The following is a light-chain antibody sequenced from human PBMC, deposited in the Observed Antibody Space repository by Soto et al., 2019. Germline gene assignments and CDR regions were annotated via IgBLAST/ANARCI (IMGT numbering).Light chain of an antibody. V-gene: IGKV3-20*01. Sequence: EIVLTQSPGTLSLSPGERATLSCRARQSVSSSYLAWYQQKPGQAPRLIIYGASSRATGIPDRFSGSGSGTDFTLTISRLEPEDFAVYYCQQYGSSPQWTFGQGTKVDIK. J-gene: IGKJ1*01. CDR1: QSVSSSY. CDR3: QQYGSSPQWT. CDR2: GAS.